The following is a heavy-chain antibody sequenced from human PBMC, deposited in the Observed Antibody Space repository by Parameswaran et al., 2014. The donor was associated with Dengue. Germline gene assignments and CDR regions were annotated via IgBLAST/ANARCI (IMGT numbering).Heavy chain of an antibody. V-gene: IGHV3-23*01. J-gene: IGHJ5*02. D-gene: IGHD3-16*01. CDR3: TKSELWPRNWYDP. CDR2: IWGNSKRT. Sequence: VRQAPGKGLEWVASIWGNSKRTYYAASVKGRFTVSRDNTRNILYLQMSSLRAEDAALYYCTKSELWPRNWYDPWGQGTLVTVSS.